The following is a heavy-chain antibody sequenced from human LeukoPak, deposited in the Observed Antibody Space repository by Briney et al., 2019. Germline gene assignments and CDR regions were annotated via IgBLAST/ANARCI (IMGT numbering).Heavy chain of an antibody. CDR3: SWYLFDY. V-gene: IGHV3-30*03. J-gene: IGHJ4*02. Sequence: GGSLRLSCAASGFTFSSYGMHWVRQAPGKGLEWVAVISYDGSNKYYADSVKGRFTISRDNSKNTLYLHMNSLRAEDTAVYYCSWYLFDYWGQGTLVTVSS. CDR2: ISYDGSNK. CDR1: GFTFSSYG. D-gene: IGHD6-13*01.